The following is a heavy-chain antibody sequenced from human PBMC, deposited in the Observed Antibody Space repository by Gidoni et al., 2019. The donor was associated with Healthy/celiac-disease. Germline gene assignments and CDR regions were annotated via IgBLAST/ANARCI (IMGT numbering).Heavy chain of an antibody. D-gene: IGHD6-13*01. Sequence: EVQLVESGGGLVQPGGSLKLSYAASGFTFSGSAMHWVRQASGKGLEWVGRIRSKANSYATAYAASVKGRFTISRDDSKNTAYLQMNSLKTEDTAVYYCTTSYSSSWYMDVWGKGTTVTVSS. V-gene: IGHV3-73*02. CDR3: TTSYSSSWYMDV. CDR1: GFTFSGSA. J-gene: IGHJ6*03. CDR2: IRSKANSYAT.